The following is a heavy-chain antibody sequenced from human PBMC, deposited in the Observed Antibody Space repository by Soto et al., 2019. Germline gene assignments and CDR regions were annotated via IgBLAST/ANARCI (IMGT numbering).Heavy chain of an antibody. V-gene: IGHV1-46*01. CDR3: ARGGRIVDTGIGYYYYHSMDV. CDR1: GYTFTSYY. J-gene: IGHJ6*02. Sequence: ASVKVSCKASGYTFTSYYIHWVRQAPGQGLEWMGIFNPTGDTASYAQKLQGRVTMTRDTSTGTAYMELGSLRSEDTAVYYCARGGRIVDTGIGYYYYHSMDVWGQGTTVTVSS. D-gene: IGHD5-18*01. CDR2: FNPTGDTA.